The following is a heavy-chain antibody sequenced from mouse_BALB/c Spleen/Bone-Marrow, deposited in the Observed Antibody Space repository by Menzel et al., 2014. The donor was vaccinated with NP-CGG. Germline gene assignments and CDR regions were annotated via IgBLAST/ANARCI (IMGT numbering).Heavy chain of an antibody. J-gene: IGHJ4*01. CDR1: GYTFTSYW. V-gene: IGHV1-87*01. CDR2: IYPGDGDT. CDR3: ARAKRYGEMDY. D-gene: IGHD2-14*01. Sequence: QVQLKQSGAELARPGASVKLSCKASGYTFTSYWMQWVKQRPGQGPEWIGAIYPGDGDTRFTQKFKGKATLTADKSSSTAYMQLSSLASEDSAVYYCARAKRYGEMDYWGQGTSVTVSS.